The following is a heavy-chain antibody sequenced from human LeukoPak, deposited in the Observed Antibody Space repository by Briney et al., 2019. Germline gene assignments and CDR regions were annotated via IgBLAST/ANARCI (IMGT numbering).Heavy chain of an antibody. V-gene: IGHV3-11*01. CDR1: GFRFSDYY. CDR2: ISSGGVTI. J-gene: IGHJ4*02. CDR3: ARLSGSGSTPFDY. D-gene: IGHD3-10*01. Sequence: GGSLRLSCAASGFRFSDYYMTWIRQAPGKGLEWVSYISSGGVTIYYADSVKGRFTISRDNAKNSLYLQVNSLRAEDTAMYYCARLSGSGSTPFDYWGQGTLVTVSS.